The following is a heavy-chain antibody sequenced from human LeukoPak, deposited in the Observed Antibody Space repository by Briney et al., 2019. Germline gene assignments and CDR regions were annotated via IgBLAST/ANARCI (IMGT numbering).Heavy chain of an antibody. D-gene: IGHD6-13*01. CDR1: GYTFTGYY. CDR3: ASESYSSSWTRFDP. J-gene: IGHJ5*02. Sequence: ASVKVSCKASGYTFTGYYIHWVRQAPGQGLEWMGWINLNSGGTNYAQKFQDRVTMTRDTSISTAYMELSRLRSDDTAVHYCASESYSSSWTRFDPWGQGTLVTVSS. V-gene: IGHV1-2*02. CDR2: INLNSGGT.